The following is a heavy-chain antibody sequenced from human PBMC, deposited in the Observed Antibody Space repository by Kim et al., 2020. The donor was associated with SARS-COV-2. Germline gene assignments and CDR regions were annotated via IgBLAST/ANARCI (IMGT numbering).Heavy chain of an antibody. V-gene: IGHV3-66*04. CDR3: ARRGSGSYRFDP. J-gene: IGHJ5*02. D-gene: IGHD3-10*01. Sequence: YYTDSVKGGFTISSDNSKNTLYLQMNSLGAEDTAVYYCARRGSGSYRFDPWGQGTLVTVSS.